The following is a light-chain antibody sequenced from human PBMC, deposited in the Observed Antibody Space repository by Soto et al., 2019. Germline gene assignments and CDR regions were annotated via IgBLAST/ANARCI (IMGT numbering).Light chain of an antibody. CDR1: QTISSW. CDR3: QQLNSYPIT. J-gene: IGKJ5*01. V-gene: IGKV1-5*01. CDR2: DSS. Sequence: DIQMTQSPSTLSGSVGDRVTITCRASQTISSWLAWYQQKPGRAPKLLIYDSSTLQSGVPSRFSGSRSGTEFTLTISSLQPEDFATYYCQQLNSYPITFGQGTRLEI.